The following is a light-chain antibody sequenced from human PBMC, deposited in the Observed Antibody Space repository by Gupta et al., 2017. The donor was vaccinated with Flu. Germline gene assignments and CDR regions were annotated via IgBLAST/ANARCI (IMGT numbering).Light chain of an antibody. J-gene: IGLJ3*02. Sequence: SVLTQPPSLSGAPGQRVTMSCAGSISNIGAGYDVHWYQQLPGTAPKLLIYGNSNRPSGVPDRFSGSKSGTSASLAITGLQAEDEADYYCQSYDSSLSGSVFGGGTKLTVL. CDR3: QSYDSSLSGSV. V-gene: IGLV1-40*01. CDR1: ISNIGAGYD. CDR2: GNS.